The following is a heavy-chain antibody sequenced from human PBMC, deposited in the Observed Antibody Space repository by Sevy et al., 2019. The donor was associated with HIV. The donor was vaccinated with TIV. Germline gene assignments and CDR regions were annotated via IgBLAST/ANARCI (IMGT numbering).Heavy chain of an antibody. CDR2: ISAYNGNT. V-gene: IGHV1-18*01. CDR3: ARGERFLQVAGTFDI. CDR1: GYTFTSYG. J-gene: IGHJ3*02. Sequence: ASVKVYCKASGYTFTSYGISWVRQAPGQGLEWMGWISAYNGNTNYAQKLQGRVTMTTDTSTSTAYMELRSLRSDDTAVYYCARGERFLQVAGTFDIWGQGTMVTVSS. D-gene: IGHD6-19*01.